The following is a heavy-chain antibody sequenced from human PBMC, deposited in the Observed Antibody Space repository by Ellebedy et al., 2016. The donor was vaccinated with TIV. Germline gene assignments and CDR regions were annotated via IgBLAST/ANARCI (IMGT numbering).Heavy chain of an antibody. CDR2: ISGSGGST. V-gene: IGHV3-23*01. CDR1: GFTFSSYA. D-gene: IGHD2-15*01. J-gene: IGHJ6*02. Sequence: GESLKISCAASGFTFSSYAMSWVRQAPGKGLEWVSAISGSGGSTYYADSVKGRFTISRDNSKNTLYLQMNSLRAEDTAVYYCAREVSMVVAATLRGMDVWGQGTTVTVSS. CDR3: AREVSMVVAATLRGMDV.